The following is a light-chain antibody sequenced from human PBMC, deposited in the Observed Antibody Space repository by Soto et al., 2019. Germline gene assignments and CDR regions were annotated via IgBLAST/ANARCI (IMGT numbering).Light chain of an antibody. CDR2: ANS. Sequence: QSVLTQPPSVSGAPGQRVTISCTGSSSNIGAGYDVHWYSQLPGTAPKLLIYANSNRPSGVPDRFSGSKSGTSASLAITGLQAEDEADYYCQSYDSSLSAWVFGGGTKLTVL. V-gene: IGLV1-40*01. J-gene: IGLJ3*02. CDR3: QSYDSSLSAWV. CDR1: SSNIGAGYD.